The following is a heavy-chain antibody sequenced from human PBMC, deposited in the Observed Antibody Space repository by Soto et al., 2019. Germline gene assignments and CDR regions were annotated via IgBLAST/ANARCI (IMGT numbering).Heavy chain of an antibody. Sequence: PSETLSLTCAVYGGSFSGYYWSWIRQPPGKGLEWIGEINHSGSTNYNPSLKSRVTISVDTSKNQFSLKLSSVTAADTAVYYCARGRRGTIFGVVIIYYFDYWGQGTLVTVSS. CDR1: GGSFSGYY. J-gene: IGHJ4*02. CDR3: ARGRRGTIFGVVIIYYFDY. D-gene: IGHD3-3*01. CDR2: INHSGST. V-gene: IGHV4-34*01.